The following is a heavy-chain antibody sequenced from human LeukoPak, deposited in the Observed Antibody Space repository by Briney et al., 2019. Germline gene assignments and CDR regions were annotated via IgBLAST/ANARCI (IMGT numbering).Heavy chain of an antibody. CDR2: VSSSSGYI. Sequence: GGSLRLSCAASGFTFSSYAMHWVRQAPGKGLEWVSSVSSSSGYIYYADSVKGRFTISRDNAKNSLYLQMNSLRAEDTAVYYCARGGYSYGYGDDYWGQGTLVTVSS. CDR3: ARGGYSYGYGDDY. J-gene: IGHJ4*02. CDR1: GFTFSSYA. D-gene: IGHD5-18*01. V-gene: IGHV3-21*01.